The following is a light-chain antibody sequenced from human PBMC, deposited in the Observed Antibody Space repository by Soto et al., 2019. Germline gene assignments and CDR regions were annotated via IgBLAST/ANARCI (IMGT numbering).Light chain of an antibody. CDR3: SSYTSTNTLVL. CDR1: SSDIGGYNY. J-gene: IGLJ2*01. CDR2: EVS. Sequence: QSALTQPASVSGSPGQSITISCTGTSSDIGGYNYVSWYQQHPGKVPKLMIFEVSNRPSGVSNRVSGSKSGNTASLTISGVQPADEADYYCSSYTSTNTLVLFGGGTKLTVL. V-gene: IGLV2-14*01.